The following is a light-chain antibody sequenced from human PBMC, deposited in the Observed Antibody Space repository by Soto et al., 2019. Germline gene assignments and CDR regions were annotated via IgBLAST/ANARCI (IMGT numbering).Light chain of an antibody. CDR2: GVS. V-gene: IGKV1-33*01. CDR1: QDIRKN. J-gene: IGKJ4*01. CDR3: QQYNDLIT. Sequence: DIQMTQSPSSLSASVGDRVTITCQASQDIRKNLNWYQPKPGRAPKLLIYGVSNLETGVPSRFSGSGSGTDFTLTITSRQPEDMSPYYCQQYNDLITFGGGTKVEI.